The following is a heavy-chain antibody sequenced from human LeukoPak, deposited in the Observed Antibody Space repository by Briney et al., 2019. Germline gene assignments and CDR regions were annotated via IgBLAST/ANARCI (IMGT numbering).Heavy chain of an antibody. D-gene: IGHD3-10*01. V-gene: IGHV4-34*01. J-gene: IGHJ5*02. CDR2: INHSGST. CDR3: ARVAGSGSYYKFGLWWFDP. CDR1: GGSFSGYY. Sequence: SETLSLTCAVYGGSFSGYYWSWIRQPPGKGLEWIGEINHSGSTNYNPSLKSLVTISVDTSKNQFPLKLSSVTAADTAVYYCARVAGSGSYYKFGLWWFDPWGQGTLVTVSS.